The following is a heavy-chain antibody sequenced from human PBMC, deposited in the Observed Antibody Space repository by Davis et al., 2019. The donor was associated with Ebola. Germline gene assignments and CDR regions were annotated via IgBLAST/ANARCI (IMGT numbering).Heavy chain of an antibody. CDR2: ISYDGSNK. D-gene: IGHD2-2*01. J-gene: IGHJ6*02. CDR3: AKDMHCSSTSCYGMDV. Sequence: GESLKISCAASGFTFSSYGMHWVRQAPGKGLEWVAVISYDGSNKYYADSVKGRFTISRDNSKNTLYLQMNSLRAEDTAVYYCAKDMHCSSTSCYGMDVWGQGTTVTVSS. V-gene: IGHV3-30*18. CDR1: GFTFSSYG.